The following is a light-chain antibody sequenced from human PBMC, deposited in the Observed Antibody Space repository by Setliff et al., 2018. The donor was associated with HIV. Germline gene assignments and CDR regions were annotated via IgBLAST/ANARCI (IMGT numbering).Light chain of an antibody. CDR1: SSDVGGYNS. CDR2: DVS. Sequence: QSALTQPPSASGSPGQSVTISCTGTSSDVGGYNSVSWYQQHPGKAPKLLIFDVSHRRSGISNRFSGSKSDNTASLTISGLQPEDEADYYCCSYTTSNNGVVFGGGTKVTVL. V-gene: IGLV2-14*01. J-gene: IGLJ2*01. CDR3: CSYTTSNNGVV.